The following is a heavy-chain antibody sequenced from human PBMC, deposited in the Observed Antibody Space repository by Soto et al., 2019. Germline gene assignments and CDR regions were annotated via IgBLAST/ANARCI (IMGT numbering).Heavy chain of an antibody. Sequence: VASVKVSCKASGYTFTSYAMHWVRQAPGQRLEWMGWINAGNGNTKYSQKFQGRVTITRDTSASTAYMELSSLRSEDTAVYYCARDRHYGDYGAFDYWGQGTLVTVSS. CDR1: GYTFTSYA. V-gene: IGHV1-3*01. J-gene: IGHJ4*02. CDR3: ARDRHYGDYGAFDY. D-gene: IGHD4-17*01. CDR2: INAGNGNT.